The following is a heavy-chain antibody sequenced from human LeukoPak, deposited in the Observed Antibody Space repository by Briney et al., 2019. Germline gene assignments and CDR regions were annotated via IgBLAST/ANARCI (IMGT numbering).Heavy chain of an antibody. J-gene: IGHJ4*02. CDR3: ARTGQYCSGGTCYSGQFDF. CDR2: ISSHGSSI. D-gene: IGHD2-15*01. CDR1: GFSFSDYY. Sequence: GGSLRLSCAASGFSFSDYYVIWIRQAPGRGLEYVSYISSHGSSIHYADSVKGRFTISRDNANNSLFLQMNSLRAEDTAVYYCARTGQYCSGGTCYSGQFDFWGQGTLVTVSS. V-gene: IGHV3-11*01.